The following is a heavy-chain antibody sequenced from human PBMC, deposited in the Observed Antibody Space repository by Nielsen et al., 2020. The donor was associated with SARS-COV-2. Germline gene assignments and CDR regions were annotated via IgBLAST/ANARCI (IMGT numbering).Heavy chain of an antibody. Sequence: GESLKISCAASGFTFSDYYLTWIRQTPGKGLEWVSYISGSGGYTKNADSVKGRFTISRDNAKNSLYLQMNSLRVEDTAIYYCTKGAQLGDYWGQGTLVTVSS. CDR3: TKGAQLGDY. CDR2: ISGSGGYT. J-gene: IGHJ4*02. CDR1: GFTFSDYY. V-gene: IGHV3-11*06. D-gene: IGHD6-13*01.